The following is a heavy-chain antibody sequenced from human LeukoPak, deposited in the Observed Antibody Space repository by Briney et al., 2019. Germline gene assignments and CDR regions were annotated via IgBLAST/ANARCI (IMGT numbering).Heavy chain of an antibody. V-gene: IGHV4-34*01. Sequence: PQTRSLTSAVYAGSFSAYYWSWICQPPGKGLEWIGEIKQSGSTNYNPSLKTRVPISGDTSKNQFSLKLSSVTAADTAVYYCARAQWSYGSGGFDCWGQGTLVTVSS. D-gene: IGHD5-18*01. CDR1: AGSFSAYY. J-gene: IGHJ4*02. CDR2: IKQSGST. CDR3: ARAQWSYGSGGFDC.